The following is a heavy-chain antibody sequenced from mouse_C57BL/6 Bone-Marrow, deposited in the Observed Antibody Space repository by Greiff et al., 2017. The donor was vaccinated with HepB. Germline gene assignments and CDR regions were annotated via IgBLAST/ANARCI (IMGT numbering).Heavy chain of an antibody. CDR2: IHPNSGST. CDR3: ARPKVYYAMDY. J-gene: IGHJ4*01. Sequence: QVQLQQPGAELVKPGASVKLSCKASGYTFTSYWMHWVKQRPGQGLEWIGMIHPNSGSTNYNEKFKSKATLTEDKSSSTTYMQLSSLTSEDSAVYYCARPKVYYAMDYWGQGTSVTVSS. V-gene: IGHV1-64*01. CDR1: GYTFTSYW.